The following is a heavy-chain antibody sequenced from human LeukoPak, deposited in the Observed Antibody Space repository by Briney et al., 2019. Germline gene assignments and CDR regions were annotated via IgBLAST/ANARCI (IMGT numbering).Heavy chain of an antibody. Sequence: PSETLSLTCTVSGGSISSGSYYWSWIRQPAGKGLEWIGRIYTSGSTNYNPSLKSRVTISVDTSKNQFSLKLSSVTAADTAVYYCAREVEWELLLDYWGQGTLVTVSS. V-gene: IGHV4-61*02. CDR2: IYTSGST. CDR3: AREVEWELLLDY. D-gene: IGHD1-26*01. CDR1: GGSISSGSYY. J-gene: IGHJ4*02.